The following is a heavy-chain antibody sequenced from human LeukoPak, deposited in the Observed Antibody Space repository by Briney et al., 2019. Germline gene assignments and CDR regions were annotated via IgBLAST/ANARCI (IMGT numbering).Heavy chain of an antibody. CDR3: ARDLGGGDY. CDR2: IKQDGSEK. V-gene: IGHV3-7*01. D-gene: IGHD3-10*01. CDR1: GFPFSGFA. J-gene: IGHJ4*02. Sequence: PGGSLRLSCAASGFPFSGFAMSWVRQAPGKGLEWVANIKQDGSEKYYVDSVKGRFTISRDNAKNSLYLQMNSLRAEDTAVYYCARDLGGGDYGGQGTLVTVSS.